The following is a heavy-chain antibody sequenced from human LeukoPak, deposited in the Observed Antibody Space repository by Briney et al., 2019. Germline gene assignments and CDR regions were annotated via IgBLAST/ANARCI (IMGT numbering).Heavy chain of an antibody. CDR2: LNQDGSEK. CDR1: VFTFSTYW. D-gene: IGHD5-12*01. J-gene: IGHJ6*02. Sequence: QPGGSLRLSCAAAVFTFSTYWMSWVRQAPGKGLEWVAILNQDGSEKYYVDSVKGRFTISRDNAENSLYLQMNSLRVEDTAIYYRARRLGDVGGQGTTVTVSS. V-gene: IGHV3-7*05. CDR3: ARRLGDV.